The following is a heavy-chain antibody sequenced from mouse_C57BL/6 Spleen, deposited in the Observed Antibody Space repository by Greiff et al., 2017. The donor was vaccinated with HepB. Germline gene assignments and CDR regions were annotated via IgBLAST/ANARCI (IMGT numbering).Heavy chain of an antibody. D-gene: IGHD2-4*01. Sequence: QVQLQQSGAELVKPGASVKISCKASGYAFSSYWMNWVKRRPGKGLEWIGQIYPGDGDTNYNGKFKGKATLTADKSSSTAYMQLSSLTSEDSAVYFCARRGDYDSLFDYWGQGTTLTVSS. V-gene: IGHV1-80*01. CDR3: ARRGDYDSLFDY. J-gene: IGHJ2*01. CDR1: GYAFSSYW. CDR2: IYPGDGDT.